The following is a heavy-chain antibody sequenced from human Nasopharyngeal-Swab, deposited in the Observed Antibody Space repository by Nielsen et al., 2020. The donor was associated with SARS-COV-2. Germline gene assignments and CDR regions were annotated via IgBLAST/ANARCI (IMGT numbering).Heavy chain of an antibody. D-gene: IGHD2-2*01. CDR2: ISAYNGNT. V-gene: IGHV1-18*01. CDR1: GYTFNTYG. CDR3: ARDPYSSTSCYECYYYGMDV. J-gene: IGHJ6*02. Sequence: ASVKVSCKASGYTFNTYGISWVRQTTGQGLEWMGWISAYNGNTNYAQKLQGRVTMTTDTSTSTAYMELRSLRSDDTAVYYCARDPYSSTSCYECYYYGMDVWGQGTTVTVSS.